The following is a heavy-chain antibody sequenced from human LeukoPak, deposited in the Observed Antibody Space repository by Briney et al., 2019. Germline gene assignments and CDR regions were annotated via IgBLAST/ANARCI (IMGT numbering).Heavy chain of an antibody. CDR2: ISTYNGNT. D-gene: IGHD5-18*01. Sequence: ASVKVSCKTSGYTFTSYGISWVRQAPGQGLEWMGWISTYNGNTNYAQKLQGRVTMTTDTSTTTAYMELGSLRSDDSAVYYCARRGGQLWPLDYWGQGTLVTVSS. J-gene: IGHJ4*02. V-gene: IGHV1-18*04. CDR1: GYTFTSYG. CDR3: ARRGGQLWPLDY.